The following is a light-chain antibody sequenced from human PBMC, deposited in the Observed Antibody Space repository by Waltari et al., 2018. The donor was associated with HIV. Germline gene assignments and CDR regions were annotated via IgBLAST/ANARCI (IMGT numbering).Light chain of an antibody. CDR2: CAS. V-gene: IGKV3-20*01. J-gene: IGKJ1*01. CDR3: QQYADSPRT. Sequence: EIVLTQAPGTLSLSPGERAIFYCSASQRGSSGSLAWYQQKPGQAPRLLIYCASNRATGIPDRFSGSGSGTDFTLTISRLDPEDFAVYFCQQYADSPRTFGQGTKLEIK. CDR1: QRGSSGS.